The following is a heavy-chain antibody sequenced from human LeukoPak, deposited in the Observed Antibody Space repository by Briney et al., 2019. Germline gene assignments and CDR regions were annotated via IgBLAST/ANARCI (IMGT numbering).Heavy chain of an antibody. J-gene: IGHJ1*01. CDR1: GFTFSSHG. Sequence: GGSLRLSCAASGFTFSSHGMHWVRQAPGKGLEYVSAISSNGGRTYYANSVKGRFTISRDNSRNTLYLQMGSLRAEDMAVYYCATYYYDSGGFHFHHWGQGTLVTVSS. CDR3: ATYYYDSGGFHFHH. V-gene: IGHV3-64*01. D-gene: IGHD3-22*01. CDR2: ISSNGGRT.